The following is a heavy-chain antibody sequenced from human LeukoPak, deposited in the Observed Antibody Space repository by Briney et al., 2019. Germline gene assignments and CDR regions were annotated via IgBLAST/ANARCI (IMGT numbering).Heavy chain of an antibody. CDR1: GFNFNTYS. D-gene: IGHD3-10*01. Sequence: GGSLRLSCAASGFNFNTYSMNWVRQAPGKGLEWVSSISSSTGYIYYADSVKGRLTISGDNAKNSLYLQMNSLRVEDTAIYYCAREPDHYSSGSDVFDIWGQGTMVTVSS. V-gene: IGHV3-21*01. CDR2: ISSSTGYI. CDR3: AREPDHYSSGSDVFDI. J-gene: IGHJ3*02.